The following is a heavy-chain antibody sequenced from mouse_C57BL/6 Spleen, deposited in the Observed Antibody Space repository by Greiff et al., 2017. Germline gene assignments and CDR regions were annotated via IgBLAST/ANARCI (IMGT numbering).Heavy chain of an antibody. J-gene: IGHJ4*01. CDR2: FYPGSGSI. CDR3: ARHEDGNDYDGYYAMDY. D-gene: IGHD2-4*01. Sequence: VQLQQSGAELVKPGASVKLSCKASGYTFTEYTIHWVKQRSGQGLEWIGWFYPGSGSIKYNEKFKDKATLTADKSSSTVYMELSRLTSEDSAVYFCARHEDGNDYDGYYAMDYWGQGTSVTVSS. CDR1: GYTFTEYT. V-gene: IGHV1-62-2*01.